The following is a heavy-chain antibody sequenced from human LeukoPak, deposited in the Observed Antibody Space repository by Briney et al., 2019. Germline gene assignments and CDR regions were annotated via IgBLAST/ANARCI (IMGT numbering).Heavy chain of an antibody. CDR3: ARYSCGLYYFDY. Sequence: ASVKVSCKASGYTYADYGLSWVRQAPGQGLEWLGWISDYNGITNYADKFQGRVTMTTDTSTSTAYMELRSLRSDDTAVYYCARYSCGLYYFDYWGQGTLVTVSS. CDR2: ISDYNGIT. V-gene: IGHV1-18*01. D-gene: IGHD5-18*01. CDR1: GYTYADYG. J-gene: IGHJ4*02.